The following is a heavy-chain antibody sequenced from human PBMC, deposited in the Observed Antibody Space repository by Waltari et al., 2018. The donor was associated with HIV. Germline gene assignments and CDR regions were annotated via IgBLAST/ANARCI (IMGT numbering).Heavy chain of an antibody. J-gene: IGHJ6*02. CDR1: EFTFRTFT. D-gene: IGHD3-3*01. Sequence: EVQLVESGGGLVNPRGSLRLACADSEFTFRTFTLNWVHQGPGKGLEWISSISSSTTYKNYAESVKGRFTISRYNAKKSLYLQMNSLRAEDTAVYYCARDWSAYDEPDYYYAMDVWGQGTTVTVSS. CDR3: ARDWSAYDEPDYYYAMDV. V-gene: IGHV3-21*02. CDR2: ISSSTTYK.